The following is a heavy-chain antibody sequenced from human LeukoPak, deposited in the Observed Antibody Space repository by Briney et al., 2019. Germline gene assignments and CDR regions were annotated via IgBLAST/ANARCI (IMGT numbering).Heavy chain of an antibody. D-gene: IGHD3-16*02. Sequence: ASVKVSCKASGYTFTGYYMHWVRQAPGQGLEWMGRINPNSGGTKYAQKFQGRVTMTRDTSISTAYMELSRLRSDDTAVYYRAREASTYYDYVWGSYRVDFDYWGQGTLVTVSS. J-gene: IGHJ4*02. CDR1: GYTFTGYY. V-gene: IGHV1-2*06. CDR2: INPNSGGT. CDR3: AREASTYYDYVWGSYRVDFDY.